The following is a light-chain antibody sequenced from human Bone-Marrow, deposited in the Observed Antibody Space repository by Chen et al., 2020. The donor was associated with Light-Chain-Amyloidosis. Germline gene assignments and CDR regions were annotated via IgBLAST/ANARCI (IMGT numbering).Light chain of an antibody. CDR1: SSNIGNNY. J-gene: IGLJ1*01. CDR3: ASWDDSLHGYV. CDR2: SSN. V-gene: IGLV1-47*02. Sequence: QSVLTQPPSASGTPGQRVTISCSGSSSNIGNNYVYWYQQFPGAAPKLLIFSSNQRPSGVPDRFSGSRSDTSASLAISGLRSEDEADYYCASWDDSLHGYVFGTGTRVTVL.